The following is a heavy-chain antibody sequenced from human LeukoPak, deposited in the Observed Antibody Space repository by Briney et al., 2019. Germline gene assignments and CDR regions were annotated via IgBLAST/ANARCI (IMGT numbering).Heavy chain of an antibody. V-gene: IGHV1-2*02. J-gene: IGHJ4*02. CDR1: GYTFTGYY. CDR3: ARERGGNSPFDS. D-gene: IGHD4-23*01. CDR2: INPNSSVT. Sequence: ASVKVSCKTFGYTFTGYYMHWARQAPGHGLEWMGWINPNSSVTNYAQRFQGRVTMTRDTSISAAYMELRWLTSDDTAVYYCARERGGNSPFDSWGQGTLVTVSS.